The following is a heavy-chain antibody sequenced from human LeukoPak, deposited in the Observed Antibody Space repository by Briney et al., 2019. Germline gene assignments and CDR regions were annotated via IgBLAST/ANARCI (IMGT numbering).Heavy chain of an antibody. V-gene: IGHV4-31*03. D-gene: IGHD2-21*02. CDR3: ARDSSVTALPLDY. Sequence: SETLSLTCNVSGDSISSGGYYWSWIRQPPGKGLEWIGYIYHSGTTYYNPSLRSRVIVSVDTSKNQFSLRLASVTAADTAVYYCARDSSVTALPLDYWGRGTLVTVSS. J-gene: IGHJ4*02. CDR1: GDSISSGGYY. CDR2: IYHSGTT.